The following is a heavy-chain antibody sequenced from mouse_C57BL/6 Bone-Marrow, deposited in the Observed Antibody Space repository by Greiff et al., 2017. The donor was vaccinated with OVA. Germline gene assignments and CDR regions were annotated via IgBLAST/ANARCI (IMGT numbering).Heavy chain of an antibody. CDR1: EYEFPSHD. CDR2: INSDGGST. Sequence: EVKLQESGGGLVQPGESLKLSCESNEYEFPSHDMSWVRKTPEKRLELVAAINSDGGSTYYPDTMERRFIISRDNTKKTLYLQMSSLRSEDTALYYCARPRDSSGYVRYAMDYWGQGTSVTVSS. J-gene: IGHJ4*01. V-gene: IGHV5-2*01. D-gene: IGHD3-2*02. CDR3: ARPRDSSGYVRYAMDY.